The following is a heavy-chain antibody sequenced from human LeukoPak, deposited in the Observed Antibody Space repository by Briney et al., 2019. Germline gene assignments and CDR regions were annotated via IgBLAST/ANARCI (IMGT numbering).Heavy chain of an antibody. V-gene: IGHV4-4*07. J-gene: IGHJ3*02. CDR3: AREVKPLKDIVVVPAAQEAFDI. CDR2: IYTSGST. Sequence: PSETLSLTCTVSGGSISSYYWSWLRQPAGKGLEWIGRIYTSGSTNYNPSLKSRVTMSVDTSKNQFSPKLSSVTAADTAVYYCAREVKPLKDIVVVPAAQEAFDIWGQGTMVTVSS. D-gene: IGHD2-2*01. CDR1: GGSISSYY.